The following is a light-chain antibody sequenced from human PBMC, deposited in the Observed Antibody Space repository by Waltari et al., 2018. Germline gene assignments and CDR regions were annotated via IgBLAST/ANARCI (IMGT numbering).Light chain of an antibody. CDR3: QQYYSTLV. CDR2: WAS. Sequence: DIVMTQSPDSLAVSLGERANIKCKSSQSLLYSSNNKNYLAWYQQKPGQPPKLLIYWASTRESGVPDRFSGSGSGTDFTLTISSLQAEDVAIYYCQQYYSTLVFGQGTKLEIK. V-gene: IGKV4-1*01. CDR1: QSLLYSSNNKNY. J-gene: IGKJ2*01.